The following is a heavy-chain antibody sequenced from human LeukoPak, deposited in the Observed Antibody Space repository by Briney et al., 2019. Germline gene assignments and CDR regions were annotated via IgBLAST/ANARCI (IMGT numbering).Heavy chain of an antibody. D-gene: IGHD4-23*01. CDR1: GGSISSYY. CDR3: AREDYGGNVDAFDI. V-gene: IGHV4-59*01. CDR2: LYFSGST. J-gene: IGHJ3*02. Sequence: PSETLSLTFSVSGGSISSYYRSWIRQTPGKGPESIGYLYFSGSTNYNPALKSRVTISVDTSKNQFPLKVSSVTAAGTAVYYCAREDYGGNVDAFDIWGQGTIVTVSS.